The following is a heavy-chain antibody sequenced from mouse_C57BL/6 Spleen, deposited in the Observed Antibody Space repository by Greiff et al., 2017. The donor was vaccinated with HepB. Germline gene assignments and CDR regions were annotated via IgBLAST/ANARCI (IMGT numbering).Heavy chain of an antibody. CDR2: IRNKANGYTT. J-gene: IGHJ2*01. Sequence: EVQGVESGGGLVQPGGSLSLSCAASGFTFTDYYMSWVRQPPGKALEWLGFIRNKANGYTTEYSASVKGRFTISRDKSQSILYLQMNALRAENSATYYCARYPYPYYFDYWGQGTTLTVSS. CDR3: ARYPYPYYFDY. V-gene: IGHV7-3*01. D-gene: IGHD6-5*01. CDR1: GFTFTDYY.